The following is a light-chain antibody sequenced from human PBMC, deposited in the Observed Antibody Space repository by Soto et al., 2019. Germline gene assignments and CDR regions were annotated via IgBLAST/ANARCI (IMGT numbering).Light chain of an antibody. CDR2: DAS. CDR1: QSVSSY. V-gene: IGKV3-11*01. J-gene: IGKJ5*01. CDR3: QQRRNEALT. Sequence: EIVLTQSPATLSLSPGERATLSCRASQSVSSYLAWYQQKPGQAPRLLIYDASNRATGIPARFSGSGSGTDFPPHISNLEAGDFAVYYCQQRRNEALTFG.